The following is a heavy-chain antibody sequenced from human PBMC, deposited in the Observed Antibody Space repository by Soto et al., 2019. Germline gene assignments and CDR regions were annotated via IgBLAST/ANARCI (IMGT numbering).Heavy chain of an antibody. D-gene: IGHD3-10*01. CDR1: GGSVTSHY. CDR2: IHYSGGT. V-gene: IGHV4-59*02. J-gene: IGHJ5*02. Sequence: NPSETLSLTCTVYGGSVTSHYWSWIRQPPGKGLEWIGFIHYSGGTKYNPSLESRVTISVDTSQNQLSLRLNSVTAADTAVYYCARESAGSGKNNWFDPWGLGTLVTVSS. CDR3: ARESAGSGKNNWFDP.